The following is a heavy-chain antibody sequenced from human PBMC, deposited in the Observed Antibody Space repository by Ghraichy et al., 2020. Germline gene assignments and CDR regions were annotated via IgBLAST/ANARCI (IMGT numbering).Heavy chain of an antibody. CDR3: ARAARIDGYNYWYFDL. D-gene: IGHD5-24*01. Sequence: SETLSLTCTVSGGSISSYYWSWIRQPAGKGLEWIGLIYTSGSTNYNPSLKSRVTMSVDTSKNQFSLKLSSVTAADTAVYYCARAARIDGYNYWYFDLWGRGTLVTVSS. J-gene: IGHJ2*01. CDR1: GGSISSYY. CDR2: IYTSGST. V-gene: IGHV4-4*07.